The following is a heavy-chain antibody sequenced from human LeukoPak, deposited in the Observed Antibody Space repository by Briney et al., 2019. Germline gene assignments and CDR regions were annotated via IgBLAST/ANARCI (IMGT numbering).Heavy chain of an antibody. V-gene: IGHV4-39*02. CDR1: GGSISSGSYY. CDR2: MSHSGNT. D-gene: IGHD4-23*01. Sequence: SETLSLTCTVSGGSISSGSYYWGWIRQPPGKGLGWIVSMSHSGNTYYNPSLKSRVTISVDPSKNHFSLILSAVTAADTAVYYCAGARKYNGNPNWIDLWGQGVLVTVSS. J-gene: IGHJ5*02. CDR3: AGARKYNGNPNWIDL.